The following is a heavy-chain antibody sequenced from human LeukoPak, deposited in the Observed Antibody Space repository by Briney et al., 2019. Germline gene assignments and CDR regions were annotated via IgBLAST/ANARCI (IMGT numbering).Heavy chain of an antibody. D-gene: IGHD4-17*01. J-gene: IGHJ6*03. Sequence: ASVKVSCKASGYSFTSHYMHWVRQAPGQGLEWMGLINPSGSSTLYAQKFQGRVTITRNTSISTAYMELSSLRSEDTAVYYCARVYGENYYYYMDVWGKGTTVTVSS. CDR3: ARVYGENYYYYMDV. CDR1: GYSFTSHY. CDR2: INPSGSST. V-gene: IGHV1-46*01.